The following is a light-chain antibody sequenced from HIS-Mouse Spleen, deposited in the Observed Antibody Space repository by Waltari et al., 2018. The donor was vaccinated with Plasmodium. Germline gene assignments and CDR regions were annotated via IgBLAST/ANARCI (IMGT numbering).Light chain of an antibody. V-gene: IGKV1-39*01. Sequence: DIQMTQSPPSLSASVGDRVTITCRASQSISSYLNWYQQKPGKAPKLLIYAASSLQSGVPSRFSGGGSGTDFTLTISSLQPEDFATYYCQQSYSTWTFGQGTKVEIK. J-gene: IGKJ1*01. CDR3: QQSYSTWT. CDR1: QSISSY. CDR2: AAS.